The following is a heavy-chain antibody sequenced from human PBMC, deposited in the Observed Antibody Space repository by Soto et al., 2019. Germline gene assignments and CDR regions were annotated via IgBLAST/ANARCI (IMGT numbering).Heavy chain of an antibody. J-gene: IGHJ4*02. CDR2: ITPNNGNT. Sequence: QVHLLQSGAEVKKPGASVKVSCKASGYIFDTYGISWVRQAPGQGLEWLGWITPNNGNTNYAQKFQGRMTMTTDTSTSTAYMEVRNLTSDDTAVYYCAKMAPCSSGSCYSRPLDFWGQGTLVSVSS. CDR1: GYIFDTYG. D-gene: IGHD2-15*01. CDR3: AKMAPCSSGSCYSRPLDF. V-gene: IGHV1-18*01.